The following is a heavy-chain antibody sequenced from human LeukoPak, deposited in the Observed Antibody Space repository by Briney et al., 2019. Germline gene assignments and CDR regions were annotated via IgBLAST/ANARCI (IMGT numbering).Heavy chain of an antibody. Sequence: GGSLRLSCAASGFTFSSYAMSWVRQAPGKGLEWVSAISGSGGSTYYADSVKGRFTISRDNSKNTLYLQMNSLRAEDTAVYYCARQGDYYDSSGYYFWGQGTLVTVSS. J-gene: IGHJ4*02. D-gene: IGHD3-22*01. CDR3: ARQGDYYDSSGYYF. CDR1: GFTFSSYA. V-gene: IGHV3-23*01. CDR2: ISGSGGST.